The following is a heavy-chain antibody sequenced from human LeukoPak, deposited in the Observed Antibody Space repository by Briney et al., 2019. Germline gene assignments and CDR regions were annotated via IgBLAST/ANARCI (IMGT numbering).Heavy chain of an antibody. CDR3: ARPAASWAFGELYAFDI. Sequence: PSETLSLTCTVSGYSISSGYYWGWIRPPPGKGLEWIGSIYHSGSTYYNPSLKSRVTISVDTSKNQFSLKLSSVTAADTAVYYCARPAASWAFGELYAFDIWGQGTMVTVSS. D-gene: IGHD3-10*01. J-gene: IGHJ3*02. V-gene: IGHV4-38-2*02. CDR2: IYHSGST. CDR1: GYSISSGYY.